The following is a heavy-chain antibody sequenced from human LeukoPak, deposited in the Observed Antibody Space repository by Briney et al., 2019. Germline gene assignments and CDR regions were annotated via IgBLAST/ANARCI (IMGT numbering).Heavy chain of an antibody. Sequence: SETLSLTCTVSGGSISSYYWGWVRQSPGKGLEWIGSMYYSGSTYYNPSLKSRVTMSLDTSKNQFSLKLKSMTAADTAVYFCASDSGRFYFDYWGQGTLVTVSS. CDR1: GGSISSYY. CDR3: ASDSGRFYFDY. J-gene: IGHJ4*02. V-gene: IGHV4-39*07. CDR2: MYYSGST.